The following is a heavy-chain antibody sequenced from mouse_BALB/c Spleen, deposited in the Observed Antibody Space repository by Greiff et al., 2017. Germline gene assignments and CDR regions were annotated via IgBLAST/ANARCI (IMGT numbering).Heavy chain of an antibody. J-gene: IGHJ2*01. V-gene: IGHV5-17*02. D-gene: IGHD2-4*01. Sequence: EVQLVESGGGLVQPGGSRKLSCAASGFTFSSFGMHWVRQAPEKGLEWVAYISSGSSTIYYADTVKGRFTISRDNPKNTLFLQMTSLRSEDTAMYYCARSIYYDTTVYFDYWGQGTTLTVSS. CDR3: ARSIYYDTTVYFDY. CDR2: ISSGSSTI. CDR1: GFTFSSFG.